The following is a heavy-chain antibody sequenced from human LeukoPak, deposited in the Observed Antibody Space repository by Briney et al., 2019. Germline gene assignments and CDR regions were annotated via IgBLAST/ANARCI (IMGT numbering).Heavy chain of an antibody. CDR3: AKDSTQYDYVWGSCRFDY. Sequence: PGRSLRLSCAASGFTFSSYGMHWVRQAPGKGLEWVAVISYDGSNKYYADSVKGRFTISRDNSKNTLYLQMNSLRAEDTAVYYCAKDSTQYDYVWGSCRFDYWGQGTLVTVSS. J-gene: IGHJ4*02. CDR2: ISYDGSNK. D-gene: IGHD3-16*02. V-gene: IGHV3-33*05. CDR1: GFTFSSYG.